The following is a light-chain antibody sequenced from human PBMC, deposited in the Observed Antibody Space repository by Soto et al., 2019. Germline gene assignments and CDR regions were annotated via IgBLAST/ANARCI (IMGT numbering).Light chain of an antibody. CDR1: NSNMGRNY. J-gene: IGLJ2*01. Sequence: QSVLTQTPSASGTPGQRVTISCSGSNSNMGRNYVYWYQQVPGTAPKLLMYRNDVRPSGVPDRITGSKSGTSASLAISGRRSEDEADYYCAVWDSSLNGVAFGGGTKLTVL. CDR2: RND. V-gene: IGLV1-47*01. CDR3: AVWDSSLNGVA.